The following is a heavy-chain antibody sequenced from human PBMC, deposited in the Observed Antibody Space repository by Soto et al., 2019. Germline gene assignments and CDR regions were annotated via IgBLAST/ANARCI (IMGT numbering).Heavy chain of an antibody. Sequence: QVQLVQSGAEVKKPGASVKVSCKASGYTFTSYAMHWVRQAPGQRLEWMGWINAGNGNTKYSQKFQGRVTITRDTSASTAYMELSSLRPEDTAVYYCARDPGGCIAVAVEDWYFDLWGRGTLVTVSS. CDR2: INAGNGNT. D-gene: IGHD6-19*01. V-gene: IGHV1-3*01. CDR1: GYTFTSYA. J-gene: IGHJ2*01. CDR3: ARDPGGCIAVAVEDWYFDL.